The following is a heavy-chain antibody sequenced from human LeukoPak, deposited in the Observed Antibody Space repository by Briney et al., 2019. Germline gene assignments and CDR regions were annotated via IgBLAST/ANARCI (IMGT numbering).Heavy chain of an antibody. CDR2: IYYSGST. CDR3: ARGLDILTGYGFDY. Sequence: PSETLSLTCTVSGGSISSGGYYWSWIRQHPGKGLEWIGYIYYSGSTYYNPSLKSRVTISVDTSKNQFSLKLSSVTAADTAVYYCARGLDILTGYGFDYWGQGTLVTVSS. V-gene: IGHV4-31*03. CDR1: GGSISSGGYY. D-gene: IGHD3-9*01. J-gene: IGHJ4*02.